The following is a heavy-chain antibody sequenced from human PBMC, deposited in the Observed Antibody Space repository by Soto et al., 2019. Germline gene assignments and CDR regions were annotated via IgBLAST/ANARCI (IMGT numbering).Heavy chain of an antibody. CDR3: ARVTGFYGSGEIDY. D-gene: IGHD3-10*01. Sequence: QVQLVESGGGVVQPGRPLRLSCAASGFTFTGFAMYWVRQAPGKGLEWVAVTSFDGSNEYYADFVEGRFTISRDNSMNTLYLRMNSLRPEDTAVYYCARVTGFYGSGEIDYWGQGTLVTVSS. V-gene: IGHV3-30-3*01. CDR1: GFTFTGFA. J-gene: IGHJ4*02. CDR2: TSFDGSNE.